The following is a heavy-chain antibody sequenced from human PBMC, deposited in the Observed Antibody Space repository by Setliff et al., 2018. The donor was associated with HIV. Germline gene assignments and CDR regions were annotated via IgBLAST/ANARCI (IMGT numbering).Heavy chain of an antibody. D-gene: IGHD2-8*01. V-gene: IGHV4-61*02. CDR3: ASGPYCSNGVCRYSVWYFDF. J-gene: IGHJ4*02. Sequence: SETLSLTCTVSGDSISSGSYYWSWIRQPAGKGLEWIGRIYTTGTTDYNPSLKTRVSMSIDTSKNQFSLNLTSVTAADTAVYDCASGPYCSNGVCRYSVWYFDFWGQGTRVTVSS. CDR2: IYTTGTT. CDR1: GDSISSGSYY.